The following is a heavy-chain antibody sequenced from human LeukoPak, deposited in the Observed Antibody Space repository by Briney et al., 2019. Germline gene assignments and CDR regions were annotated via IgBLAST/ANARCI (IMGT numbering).Heavy chain of an antibody. J-gene: IGHJ6*03. CDR1: GYTFTSYY. CDR2: INPSGGST. CDR3: ARVAAEVVGVPGAIGFGWLRRDYYYMDV. Sequence: EASVKVSCKASGYTFTSYYMHWVRQAPGEGLEWMGIINPSGGSTSYAQKFQGRVTMTRDMSTSTVYMEPSSLRSEDTAVYYCARVAAEVVGVPGAIGFGWLRRDYYYMDVWGKGTTVTVSS. V-gene: IGHV1-46*01. D-gene: IGHD2-2*02.